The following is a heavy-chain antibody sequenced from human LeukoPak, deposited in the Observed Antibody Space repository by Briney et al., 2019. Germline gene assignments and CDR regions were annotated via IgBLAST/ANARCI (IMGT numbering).Heavy chain of an antibody. CDR2: ISWNSGSI. J-gene: IGHJ5*02. V-gene: IGHV3-9*01. CDR3: AKDNDYYDSSGPFDP. D-gene: IGHD3-22*01. Sequence: PGGSLRLSCAASGFTFNDYAMDWVRQAPGKGLEWVSGISWNSGSIAYADSVKGRFTISRDNARNSLYLLMNSLRPEDTALYYCAKDNDYYDSSGPFDPWGQGTLVTVSS. CDR1: GFTFNDYA.